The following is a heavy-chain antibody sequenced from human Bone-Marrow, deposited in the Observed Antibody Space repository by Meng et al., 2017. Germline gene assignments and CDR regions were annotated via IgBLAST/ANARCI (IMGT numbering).Heavy chain of an antibody. CDR2: INPNSGGT. Sequence: ASVKVSCKASGYTFTGYYMHWVRQAPGQGREWMGWINPNSGGTNYAQKFQDRVTMTRDTSISTAYMELSRLRSDDTAVYYCAREGVVRGVTAKNLDYWGQGTLVTVSS. D-gene: IGHD3-10*01. J-gene: IGHJ4*02. CDR3: AREGVVRGVTAKNLDY. V-gene: IGHV1-2*02. CDR1: GYTFTGYY.